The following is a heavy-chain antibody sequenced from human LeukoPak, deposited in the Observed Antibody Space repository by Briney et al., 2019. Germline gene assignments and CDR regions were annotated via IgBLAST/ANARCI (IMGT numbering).Heavy chain of an antibody. D-gene: IGHD6-13*01. V-gene: IGHV4-61*02. CDR2: IYTSGST. CDR3: ARERVAAAAVLFDY. CDR1: GGSISSGSYY. J-gene: IGHJ4*02. Sequence: TPSQTLSLTCTVSGGSISSGSYYWSWIRQPAGKGLEWIGRIYTSGSTNYNPSLESRVTISVDTSKNQFSLKLSSVTAADTAVYYCARERVAAAAVLFDYWGQGTLVTVSS.